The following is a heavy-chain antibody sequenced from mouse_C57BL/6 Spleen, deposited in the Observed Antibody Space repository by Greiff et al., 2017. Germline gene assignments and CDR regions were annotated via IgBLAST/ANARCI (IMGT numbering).Heavy chain of an antibody. J-gene: IGHJ2*01. CDR1: GYTFTSYW. D-gene: IGHD1-1*01. V-gene: IGHV1-53*01. Sequence: QVQLQQPGTELVKPGASVKLSCKASGYTFTSYWMHWVKQRPGQGLEWIGNIIPSNGGTNYNEKFKSKATLTVDKSSSTAYMQLSSLTSEDSAVYYCARSRGTVVYFDYWGQGTTLTVSS. CDR3: ARSRGTVVYFDY. CDR2: IIPSNGGT.